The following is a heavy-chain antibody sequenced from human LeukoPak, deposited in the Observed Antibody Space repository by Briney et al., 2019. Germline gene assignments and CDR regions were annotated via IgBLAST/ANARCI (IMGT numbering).Heavy chain of an antibody. J-gene: IGHJ4*02. Sequence: GGSLRLSCAASGFTFSSYSMDWVRQAPGKGLEWVSSISSDSNYMYYTDSVKGRFTISRDNARNSLYLHMNSLRDEDTAFYYCASQLSAAPFDYWGQGTLVTVSS. V-gene: IGHV3-21*01. CDR2: ISSDSNYM. D-gene: IGHD1-1*01. CDR1: GFTFSSYS. CDR3: ASQLSAAPFDY.